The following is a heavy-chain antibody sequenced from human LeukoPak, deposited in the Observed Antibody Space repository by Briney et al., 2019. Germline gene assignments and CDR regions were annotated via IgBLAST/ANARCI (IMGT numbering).Heavy chain of an antibody. CDR2: INPNSCGT. CDR3: ARGFRGAGDY. J-gene: IGHJ4*02. D-gene: IGHD3-10*01. CDR1: GYTFTGYY. Sequence: GASVKVSYKASGYTFTGYYMHWVRQAPGQGLEWMGWINPNSCGTNYEQKFQGRVTMTRDTSISTAYMELSRLRSDDTAVYYCARGFRGAGDYWGQGTLVTVSS. V-gene: IGHV1-2*02.